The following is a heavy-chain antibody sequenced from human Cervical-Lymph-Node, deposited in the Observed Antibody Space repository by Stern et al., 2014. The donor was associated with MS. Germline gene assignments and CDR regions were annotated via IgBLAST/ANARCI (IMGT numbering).Heavy chain of an antibody. Sequence: EVQLVESGGGLVKPGGSLRLSCAASGFTFSRYSMNWVRQVPGKGLEWVSSISTRSSHIFQADSVKGRFTISRDNTNSSLFLQMNSLRAEDTAVYYCARDIIDSTGAYYFDLWGQGTLVTVSS. D-gene: IGHD3-22*01. CDR1: GFTFSRYS. J-gene: IGHJ4*02. CDR3: ARDIIDSTGAYYFDL. V-gene: IGHV3-21*01. CDR2: ISTRSSHI.